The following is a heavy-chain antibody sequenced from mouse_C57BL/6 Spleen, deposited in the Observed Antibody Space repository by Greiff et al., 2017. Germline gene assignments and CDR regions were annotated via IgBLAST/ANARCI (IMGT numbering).Heavy chain of an antibody. CDR3: ARHDGSSLWYCDV. CDR2: IWSDGST. V-gene: IGHV2-6-1*01. CDR1: GFSLTSYG. D-gene: IGHD1-1*01. Sequence: VQLQQSGPGLVAPSQSLSITCTVSGFSLTSYGVHWVRQPPGKGLEWLVVIWSDGSTTYNSALKSRLSISKDNSKGQVFLKMNSLQTDDTAMYYCARHDGSSLWYCDVWGTGTTVTVSS. J-gene: IGHJ1*03.